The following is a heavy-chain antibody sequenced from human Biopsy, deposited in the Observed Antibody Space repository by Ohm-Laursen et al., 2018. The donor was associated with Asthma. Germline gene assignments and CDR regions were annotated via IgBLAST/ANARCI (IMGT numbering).Heavy chain of an antibody. D-gene: IGHD3-3*01. Sequence: TQTLTLTCTVSGFSLRNARMGVTWIRQPPGKALEWLAHIFLDDEKSYSTSLKSRITISKDTAKSQVVLTMSNMDPVDTATYYCARVVNYDFRSGYWFDPWGQGTLVTVSS. CDR3: ARVVNYDFRSGYWFDP. CDR2: IFLDDEK. CDR1: GFSLRNARMG. V-gene: IGHV2-26*01. J-gene: IGHJ5*02.